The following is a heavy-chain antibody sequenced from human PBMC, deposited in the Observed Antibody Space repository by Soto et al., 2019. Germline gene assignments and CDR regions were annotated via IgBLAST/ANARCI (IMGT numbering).Heavy chain of an antibody. Sequence: SETLSLTCTVSGGSISSYYWSWIRQPPGKGLEWIGYIYYSGSTNYNPSLNIAYLQWSSLKASDTGIYYCSITRHYHGAAFDSWGHGTLVTVSS. J-gene: IGHJ4*01. CDR2: IYYSGST. D-gene: IGHD3-10*01. CDR1: GGSISSYY. CDR3: S. V-gene: IGHV4-59*01.